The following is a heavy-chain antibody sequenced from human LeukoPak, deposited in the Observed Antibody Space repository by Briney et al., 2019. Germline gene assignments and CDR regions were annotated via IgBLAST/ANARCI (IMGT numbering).Heavy chain of an antibody. CDR1: GGSISSYY. CDR2: IYYSGST. J-gene: IGHJ2*01. CDR3: ARTYYYDSSGPYQSWYFDL. D-gene: IGHD3-22*01. Sequence: SETLSLTCTVSGGSISSYYWSWIRQPPGKGLEWIGYIYYSGSTNYNPSLKSRVTISVDTSKNQFSPKVSSVTAADTAVYYCARTYYYDSSGPYQSWYFDLWGRGTLVTVSS. V-gene: IGHV4-59*01.